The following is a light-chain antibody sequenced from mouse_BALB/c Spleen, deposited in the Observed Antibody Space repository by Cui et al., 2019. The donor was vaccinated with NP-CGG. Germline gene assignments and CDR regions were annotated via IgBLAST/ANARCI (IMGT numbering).Light chain of an antibody. Sequence: AVVPQESAPTTSPGETVTLTCRSSTGPVTISNYANGVQEKPDHLFTGLIGGTNNRAPGVPARFSGSLIGDKAALTITGAQTEDEAIYFCALWYSNHWVFGGGTKLTVL. CDR2: GTN. V-gene: IGLV1*01. CDR1: TGPVTISNY. J-gene: IGLJ1*01. CDR3: ALWYSNHWV.